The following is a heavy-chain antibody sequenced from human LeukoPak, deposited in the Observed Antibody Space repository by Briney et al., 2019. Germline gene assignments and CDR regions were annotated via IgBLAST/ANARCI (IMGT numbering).Heavy chain of an antibody. CDR2: INHSGST. Sequence: PSETLSLTCTVSGGSISSSTYYWGWIRQPPGKGLEWIGEINHSGSTNYNPSLKSRVTISVDTSKNQFSLKLSSVTAADTAVYYCARGRYAAGSVDYWGQGTLVTVSS. CDR1: GGSISSSTYY. V-gene: IGHV4-39*07. J-gene: IGHJ4*02. D-gene: IGHD6-13*01. CDR3: ARGRYAAGSVDY.